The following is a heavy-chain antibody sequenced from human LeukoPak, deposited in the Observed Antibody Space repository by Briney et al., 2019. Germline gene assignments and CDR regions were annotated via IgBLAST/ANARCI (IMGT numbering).Heavy chain of an antibody. Sequence: ASVKVSCKASGYTFTSYGISWVRQAPGQGLEWMGWISAYNGNTNYAQKLQGRVTMTTDTSTSTAYMELRSLRSDDTAVYYCARFHYFGPTIRGWFDPWGQGTLVTVSS. V-gene: IGHV1-18*01. CDR1: GYTFTSYG. D-gene: IGHD3-10*01. CDR3: ARFHYFGPTIRGWFDP. J-gene: IGHJ5*02. CDR2: ISAYNGNT.